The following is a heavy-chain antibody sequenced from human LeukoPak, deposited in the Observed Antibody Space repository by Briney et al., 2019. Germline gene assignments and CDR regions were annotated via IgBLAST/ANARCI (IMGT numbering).Heavy chain of an antibody. D-gene: IGHD1-1*01. V-gene: IGHV3-21*01. CDR1: GFTFSSYS. CDR3: AAEETRTEGFDP. Sequence: PGGSLRLSCAASGFTFSSYSMNWVRQAPGEGLEWVSSISSSSSYIYYADSVKGRFTISRDNAKNSLYLQMNSLRAEDTAVYYCAAEETRTEGFDPWGQGTLVTVSS. CDR2: ISSSSSYI. J-gene: IGHJ5*02.